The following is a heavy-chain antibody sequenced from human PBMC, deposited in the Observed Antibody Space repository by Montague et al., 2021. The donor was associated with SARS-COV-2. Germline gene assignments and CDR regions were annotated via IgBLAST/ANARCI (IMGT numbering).Heavy chain of an antibody. CDR2: INHSGST. V-gene: IGHV4-34*01. CDR3: ARVISAVAGANFYFDY. D-gene: IGHD4/OR15-4a*01. CDR1: GGSFSGYY. Sequence: SETLSLTCAVYGGSFSGYYWSWIRQPPGKGLEWIGEINHSGSTNYNPSLKSRVTISLDTSKNQFSLNLDSVTASDTAMYYCARVISAVAGANFYFDYWGQGTLVTVSS. J-gene: IGHJ4*02.